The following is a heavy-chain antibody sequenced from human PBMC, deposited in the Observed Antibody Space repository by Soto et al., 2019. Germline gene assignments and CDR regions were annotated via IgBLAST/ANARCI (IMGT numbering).Heavy chain of an antibody. CDR2: INHSGST. J-gene: IGHJ4*02. D-gene: IGHD3-3*01. CDR1: GGSFSGYY. CDR3: ARGVYYDFWSGYYDPLYYFDY. V-gene: IGHV4-34*01. Sequence: ETLSLTCAVYGGSFSGYYWSWIRQPPGKGLEWIGEINHSGSTNYNPSLKSRVTISVDTSKNQFSLKLSSVTAADTAVYYCARGVYYDFWSGYYDPLYYFDYWGQGTLVTVSS.